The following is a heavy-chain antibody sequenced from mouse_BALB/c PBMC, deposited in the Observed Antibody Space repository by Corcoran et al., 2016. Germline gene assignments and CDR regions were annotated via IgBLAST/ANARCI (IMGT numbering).Heavy chain of an antibody. J-gene: IGHJ1*01. CDR3: MIYPNYYCNYGWYFDF. D-gene: IGHD2-1*01. CDR2: INSDGSAI. CDR1: GFTFSGFW. Sequence: EVQLLETGGGLVQPGGSRGLSCEGSGFTFSGFWMSWVRQTPGKTLEWIGDINSDGSAINYAPSIKDRFTIFRDNDKSTLYLQMSNVRSEDTATYCCMIYPNYYCNYGWYFDFWGAGTTVTVSS. V-gene: IGHV11-2*02.